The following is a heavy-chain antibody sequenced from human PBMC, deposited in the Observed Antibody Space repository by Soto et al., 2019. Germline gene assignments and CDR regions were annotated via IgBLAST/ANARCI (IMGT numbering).Heavy chain of an antibody. CDR1: GFTFSSYG. Sequence: QVQLVESGGGVVQPGRSLRLSCAASGFTFSSYGMHWVRQAPGKGLEWVAVISYDGSNKYYADSVKGRFTISRDNSKNTLYLQMNGLRAEDTAVYYCAKDIKQWLVRRPFCFDCWGQGTLVTVSS. J-gene: IGHJ4*02. CDR2: ISYDGSNK. CDR3: AKDIKQWLVRRPFCFDC. D-gene: IGHD6-19*01. V-gene: IGHV3-30*18.